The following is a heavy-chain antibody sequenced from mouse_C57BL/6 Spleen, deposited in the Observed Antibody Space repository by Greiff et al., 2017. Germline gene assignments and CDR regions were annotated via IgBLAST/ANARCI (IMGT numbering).Heavy chain of an antibody. D-gene: IGHD2-4*01. J-gene: IGHJ2*01. CDR2: IYWDDDK. V-gene: IGHV8-12*01. CDR1: GFSLSTSGMG. CDR3: ARSRENYDYDGGLFDY. Sequence: QVTLKECGPGILQSSQTLSLTCSFSGFSLSTSGMGVSWIRQPSGKGLEWLAHIYWDDDKRYNPSLKSRLTISKDTSRNQVFLKITSVDTADTATYYCARSRENYDYDGGLFDYWGQGTTLTVSS.